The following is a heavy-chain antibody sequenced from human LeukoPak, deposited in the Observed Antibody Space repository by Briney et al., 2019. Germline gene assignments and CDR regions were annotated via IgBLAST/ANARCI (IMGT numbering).Heavy chain of an antibody. V-gene: IGHV3-23*01. CDR2: VGDNTDT. CDR1: GFTFSSYA. CDR3: AKGSLGSWYYFDY. Sequence: GGSLRLSCAASGFTFSSYAFSWVRRAPGKGLEWVSIVGDNTDTHYADSVKGRFTISRDNSKNTLYLQMNSLRAEDTAVYYCAKGSLGSWYYFDYWGQGTLVTVSS. D-gene: IGHD6-13*01. J-gene: IGHJ4*02.